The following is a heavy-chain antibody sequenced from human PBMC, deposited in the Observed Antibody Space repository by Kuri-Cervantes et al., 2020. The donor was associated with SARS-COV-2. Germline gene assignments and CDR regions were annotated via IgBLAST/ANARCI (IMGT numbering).Heavy chain of an antibody. CDR1: GLSINNYD. D-gene: IGHD2/OR15-2a*01. Sequence: GESLKISCAVSGLSINNYDMHWVRQAQGRGPEWVAVISYEGSNKHYSDSVKGRFTISRDNSKSMLYLQINSLRTEDTATYYCAKSRGPFSLSVSLSVLDPWGRGTLVTVSS. J-gene: IGHJ5*02. V-gene: IGHV3-30*18. CDR3: AKSRGPFSLSVSLSVLDP. CDR2: ISYEGSNK.